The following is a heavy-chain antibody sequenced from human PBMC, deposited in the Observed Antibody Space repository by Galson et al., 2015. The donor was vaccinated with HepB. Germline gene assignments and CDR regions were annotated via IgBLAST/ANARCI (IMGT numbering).Heavy chain of an antibody. CDR2: ISNDGTNQ. J-gene: IGHJ6*02. Sequence: SLRLSCAASGFTFSNYAMHWVRQAPGKGLEWVAVISNDGTNQFYGDSVQSRFTISRDNSRNTLYLQMNSLKSGDTAVYYCARGIPRTTDYISKHYYYGMDVWGQGTTVTVSS. D-gene: IGHD4/OR15-4a*01. CDR3: ARGIPRTTDYISKHYYYGMDV. CDR1: GFTFSNYA. V-gene: IGHV3-30*04.